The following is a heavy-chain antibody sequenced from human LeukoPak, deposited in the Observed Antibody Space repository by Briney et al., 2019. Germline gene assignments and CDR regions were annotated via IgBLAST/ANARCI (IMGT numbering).Heavy chain of an antibody. CDR2: IYYSGST. J-gene: IGHJ4*02. V-gene: IGHV4-39*01. D-gene: IGHD3-10*01. Sequence: ASETLSLTCTVSGGSISSSSYYWGWIRQPPGKGLEWIGSIYYSGSTYYNPSLKSRVTISVDTSKNQFSLKLSSVTAADTAVYYCARGQTGYYFDFWGQGTQVTVSS. CDR3: ARGQTGYYFDF. CDR1: GGSISSSSYY.